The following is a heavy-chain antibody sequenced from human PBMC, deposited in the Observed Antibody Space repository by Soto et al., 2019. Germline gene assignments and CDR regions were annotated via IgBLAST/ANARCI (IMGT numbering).Heavy chain of an antibody. J-gene: IGHJ5*02. CDR1: GYSFTRYW. Sequence: GESLKISCKGSGYSFTRYWIAWVRQMPGEGLEWMGIIFPRDSDTRYSPSLQGQVTISADTSLNTAYLQWDSLRASDTAIYYCARGFTGSAGRFDPWGQGTVVTVSS. CDR3: ARGFTGSAGRFDP. V-gene: IGHV5-51*01. D-gene: IGHD2-8*02. CDR2: IFPRDSDT.